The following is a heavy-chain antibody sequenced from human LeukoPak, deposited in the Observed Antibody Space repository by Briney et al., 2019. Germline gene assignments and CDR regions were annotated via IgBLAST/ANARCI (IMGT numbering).Heavy chain of an antibody. J-gene: IGHJ6*02. CDR2: INPSGGST. CDR1: GYTFTSYY. D-gene: IGHD2-2*01. Sequence: ASVKVSCKASGYTFTSYYMHWVRQAPGQGLEWMGIINPSGGSTSYAQKFQGRVTMTRDTSTSTVYMELSSLRSEDTAVYYCARDIPTDIVVVPAAVNHYYYYCMDVWGQGTTVTVSS. V-gene: IGHV1-46*01. CDR3: ARDIPTDIVVVPAAVNHYYYYCMDV.